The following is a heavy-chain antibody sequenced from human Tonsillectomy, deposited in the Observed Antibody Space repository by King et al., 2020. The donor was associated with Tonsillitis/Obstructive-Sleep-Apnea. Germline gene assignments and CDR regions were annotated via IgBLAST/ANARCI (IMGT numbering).Heavy chain of an antibody. V-gene: IGHV3-33*01. CDR1: GFTFSTYG. Sequence: VQLVESGGGVVQPGRSLRLSCAASGFTFSTYGMNWVRQAPGKGLEWVALIWFDGSNKYYADSVKGRFTISRDNSKNMLYLQMNSLRVEDTAVYYCARARVLKGGFDPWGQGTLVTVSS. CDR2: IWFDGSNK. J-gene: IGHJ5*02. CDR3: ARARVLKGGFDP. D-gene: IGHD4/OR15-4a*01.